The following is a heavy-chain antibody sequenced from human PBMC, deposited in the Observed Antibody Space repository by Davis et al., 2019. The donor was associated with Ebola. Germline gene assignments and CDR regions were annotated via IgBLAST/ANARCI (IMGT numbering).Heavy chain of an antibody. CDR2: ISYDGSNK. CDR3: AKIGRPFDY. CDR1: GFTFSSYG. Sequence: GESLKIPCAASGFTFSSYGMHWVRQAPGKGLEWVAVISYDGSNKYYADSVKGRFTISRDNSKNTLYLQMNSLRAEDTAVYYCAKIGRPFDYWGQGTLVTVSS. V-gene: IGHV3-30*18. D-gene: IGHD6-6*01. J-gene: IGHJ4*02.